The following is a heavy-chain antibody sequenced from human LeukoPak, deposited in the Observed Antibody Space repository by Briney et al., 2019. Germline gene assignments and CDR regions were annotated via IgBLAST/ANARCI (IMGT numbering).Heavy chain of an antibody. CDR3: ARVLVLYGAYWFDP. Sequence: GGSLRLSCAASGFTFSSYSMNWVRQAPGKGLEWVSYISSSSSTIYYADSVKGRFTISRDNAENSLYLQMNSLRAEDTAVYYCARVLVLYGAYWFDPWGQGTLVTVSS. J-gene: IGHJ5*02. V-gene: IGHV3-48*04. D-gene: IGHD2-8*02. CDR1: GFTFSSYS. CDR2: ISSSSSTI.